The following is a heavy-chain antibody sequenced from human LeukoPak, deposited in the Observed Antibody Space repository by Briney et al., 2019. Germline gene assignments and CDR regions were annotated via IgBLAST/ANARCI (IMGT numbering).Heavy chain of an antibody. D-gene: IGHD3-10*01. Sequence: GGSLRLSCAASGFTFSSYDMHWVRQATGKGLEWVSAIGTAGDTYYPGSVKGRFTISRENAKNSLYLQMNSLRAGDTAVYYCARSEWRGGYYYYGMDVWGQGTTVTVSS. V-gene: IGHV3-13*01. J-gene: IGHJ6*02. CDR3: ARSEWRGGYYYYGMDV. CDR2: IGTAGDT. CDR1: GFTFSSYD.